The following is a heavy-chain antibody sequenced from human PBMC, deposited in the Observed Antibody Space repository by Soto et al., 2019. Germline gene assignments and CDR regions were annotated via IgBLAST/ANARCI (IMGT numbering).Heavy chain of an antibody. Sequence: QVQLVQSGGEVKKSGASVQVSCKASGYMFDNYGMSWVRQAPGQGLEWMGWISDYNGKTEYAQKFQGRVTMTTETSTTTVYRELGSLRSDDTAVYFCARDGTYTSGWFFEYWGQGTLVSVPS. CDR2: ISDYNGKT. V-gene: IGHV1-18*01. J-gene: IGHJ4*02. CDR3: ARDGTYTSGWFFEY. CDR1: GYMFDNYG. D-gene: IGHD6-19*01.